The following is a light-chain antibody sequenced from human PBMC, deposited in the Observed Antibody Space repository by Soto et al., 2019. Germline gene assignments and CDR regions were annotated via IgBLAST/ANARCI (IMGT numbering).Light chain of an antibody. CDR3: QQRSNWPPT. J-gene: IGKJ1*01. CDR2: DAS. Sequence: EVVKTQSPATLSVSPVEMVVLSCWASQTVSSYLAWYQQKPGQAPRLLIYDASNRATGIPARFSGSGSGTDFTLTISSLEPEDFAVYYCQQRSNWPPTFGQGTKVDI. V-gene: IGKV3-11*01. CDR1: QTVSSY.